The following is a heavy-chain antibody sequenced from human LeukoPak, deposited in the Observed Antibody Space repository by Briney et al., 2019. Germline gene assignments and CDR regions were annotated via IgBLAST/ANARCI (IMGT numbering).Heavy chain of an antibody. CDR1: GGTFSSYA. D-gene: IGHD6-19*01. Sequence: ASVKVSCKASGGTFSSYAINWVRQAPGQGLEWMGIINPSGGSTSYAQKFQGRVTMTRDTSTSTVYMELSSLRSEDTAVYYCARTSGPTAVAGTDYWGQGTLVTVSS. CDR3: ARTSGPTAVAGTDY. J-gene: IGHJ4*02. CDR2: INPSGGST. V-gene: IGHV1-46*01.